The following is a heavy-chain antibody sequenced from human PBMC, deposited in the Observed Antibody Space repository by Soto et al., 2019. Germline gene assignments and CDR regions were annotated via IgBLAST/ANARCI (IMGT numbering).Heavy chain of an antibody. CDR3: AKDLLLWFGESDGDAFDL. V-gene: IGHV3-23*01. CDR2: ISGSGGST. CDR1: GFTFSSYA. J-gene: IGHJ3*01. D-gene: IGHD3-10*01. Sequence: GGSLRLSCAASGFTFSSYAMSWVRQAPGKGLEWVSAISGSGGSTYYADSVKGRFTISRDNSKNTLYLQMNSLRAEDTAVYYCAKDLLLWFGESDGDAFDLWGQGTMVTVSS.